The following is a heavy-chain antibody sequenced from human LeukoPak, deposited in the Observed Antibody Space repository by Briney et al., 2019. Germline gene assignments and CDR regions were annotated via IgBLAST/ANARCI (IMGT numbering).Heavy chain of an antibody. V-gene: IGHV5-51*01. CDR1: GYSFTSYW. CDR2: IYPGDSDT. J-gene: IGHJ3*02. Sequence: GASLKISCKGSGYSFTSYWIGWVRQMPGKGLGWMGIIYPGDSDTRYSPSFQGQVTISAGKSISTAYLQWSSLKASDTAMYYCARSTYGDYYDAFDIWGQGTMVTVSS. D-gene: IGHD4-17*01. CDR3: ARSTYGDYYDAFDI.